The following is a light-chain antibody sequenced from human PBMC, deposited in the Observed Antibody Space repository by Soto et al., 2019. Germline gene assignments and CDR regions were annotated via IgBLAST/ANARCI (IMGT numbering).Light chain of an antibody. CDR2: GAS. CDR3: QQFNSYPRVT. J-gene: IGKJ4*01. CDR1: QGTTNY. Sequence: DVQLTQSPSFLSASVGDRVTITCRASQGTTNYLAWFQQKPGQAPKLLIYGASTLQSGVPSRFSGRASGTEFTLTISSLQPEDFATYYSQQFNSYPRVTFGGGTKVEIK. V-gene: IGKV1-9*01.